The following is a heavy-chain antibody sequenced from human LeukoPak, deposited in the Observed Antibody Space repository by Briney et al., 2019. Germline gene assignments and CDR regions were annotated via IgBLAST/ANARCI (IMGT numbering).Heavy chain of an antibody. V-gene: IGHV3-30*18. D-gene: IGHD7-27*01. CDR2: ISYDGSNK. CDR3: AKAGD. Sequence: GRSLRLSCAASGFTFSSYGMHWVRQAPGKGLEWEAVISYDGSNKYYADSVKGRFTISRDNSKNTLYLQMNSLRAEDAAVYYCAKAGDWGQGTLVTVSS. J-gene: IGHJ4*02. CDR1: GFTFSSYG.